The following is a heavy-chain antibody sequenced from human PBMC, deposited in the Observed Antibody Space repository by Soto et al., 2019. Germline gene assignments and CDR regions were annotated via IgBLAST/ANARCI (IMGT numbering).Heavy chain of an antibody. V-gene: IGHV3-73*01. CDR2: MRSGAKNFAT. Sequence: EVQLVESGGGLVRPGGSLKVSCTVSGFTYSGSSIHWVRHSSGRGLEWVGRMRSGAKNFATEYGASMKGRFIISRDDPKNTAYLEMNSLTTDDTAVYYCQLRDNMDVWGRGTTV. CDR3: QLRDNMDV. CDR1: GFTYSGSS. J-gene: IGHJ6*04.